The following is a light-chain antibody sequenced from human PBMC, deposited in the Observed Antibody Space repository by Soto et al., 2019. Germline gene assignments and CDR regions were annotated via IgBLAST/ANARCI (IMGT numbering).Light chain of an antibody. Sequence: DIQMTQSPSTLSASVGDRVTITCRASQRISSWLAWYQQKPGKAPKLLIYKASSLESGVPSRFSGSGSGTEFTLTISSLQPDDLATYFCQQYSSSWYTFGQGTKLEIK. CDR2: KAS. CDR1: QRISSW. V-gene: IGKV1-5*03. J-gene: IGKJ2*01. CDR3: QQYSSSWYT.